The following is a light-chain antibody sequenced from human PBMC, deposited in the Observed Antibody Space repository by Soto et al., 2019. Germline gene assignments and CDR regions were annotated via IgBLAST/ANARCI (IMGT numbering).Light chain of an antibody. J-gene: IGKJ2*01. CDR1: QAIGNN. V-gene: IGKV1-39*01. CDR2: AAS. CDR3: QQSNTIPYT. Sequence: DIQMTQSPSSLSASVGDRVTITCRATQAIGNNLNWYQQKPGKAPKVLISAASTLQSGVPSRFSGSGSATELTLTIASLQPEDFATYHCQQSNTIPYTFGQGTKLEIK.